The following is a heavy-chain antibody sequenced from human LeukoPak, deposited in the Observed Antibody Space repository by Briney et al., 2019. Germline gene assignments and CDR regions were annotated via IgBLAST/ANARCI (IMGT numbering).Heavy chain of an antibody. CDR3: ARYSYYYDSSGFCYFDY. Sequence: SETLSLTRTVSGGSISSSSYYWGWIRQPPGKGLEWIGSIYYSGSTYYNPSLKSRVTISVDTSKNQFSLKLSSVTAADTAVYYCARYSYYYDSSGFCYFDYWGQGTLVTVSS. J-gene: IGHJ4*02. CDR1: GGSISSSSYY. CDR2: IYYSGST. V-gene: IGHV4-39*01. D-gene: IGHD3-22*01.